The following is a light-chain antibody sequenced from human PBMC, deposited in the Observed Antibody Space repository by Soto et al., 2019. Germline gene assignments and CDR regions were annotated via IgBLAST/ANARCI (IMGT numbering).Light chain of an antibody. CDR2: DVT. CDR1: SSDVGGYNF. J-gene: IGLJ1*01. V-gene: IGLV2-14*03. CDR3: TSYTSSITYV. Sequence: QSVLTQPASVSGSPGQSITISCTGTSSDVGGYNFVSWYQHHPGKAPKLIIYDVTNRPSGISNRFSGSKSGNTASLTISGLQAEDEADYYCTSYTSSITYVFGTGTKATV.